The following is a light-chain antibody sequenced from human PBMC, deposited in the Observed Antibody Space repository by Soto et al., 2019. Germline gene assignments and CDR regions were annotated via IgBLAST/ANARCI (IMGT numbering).Light chain of an antibody. J-gene: IGKJ1*01. V-gene: IGKV3-15*01. CDR1: QSVSSN. CDR3: HQYKDWPRT. CDR2: GAS. Sequence: EIVMTQSPATLSVSPGERATLSCRASQSVSSNLAWYQQKPGQAPRLLMYGASTRATGIPTRFSGSGSGTEFTLTISSLLSEDFAIYYCHQYKDWPRTFGQGTKVEIK.